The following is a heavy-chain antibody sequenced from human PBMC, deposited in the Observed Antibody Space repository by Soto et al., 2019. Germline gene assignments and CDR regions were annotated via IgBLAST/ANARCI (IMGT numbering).Heavy chain of an antibody. CDR1: GGSINSGGYY. Sequence: SETLSLTCTVSGGSINSGGYYWSWTRQHPGKGLEWIGYIFYSGSTYYNPSLKSRTIISVDTSKNQFSLKLSSVTAADTAVYYCARQGGRYDFFDYWGQGTLVTVS. V-gene: IGHV4-31*03. CDR2: IFYSGST. D-gene: IGHD5-12*01. CDR3: ARQGGRYDFFDY. J-gene: IGHJ4*02.